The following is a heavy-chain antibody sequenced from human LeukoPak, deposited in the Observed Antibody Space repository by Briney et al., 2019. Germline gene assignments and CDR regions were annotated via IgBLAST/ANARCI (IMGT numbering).Heavy chain of an antibody. CDR1: SYTFTNYA. Sequence: ASVKVSCKASSYTFTNYAFTWVRQAPGQGLEWMGWISAYNGNTNYAQKLQGRVTMTTDTSTSTAYMELRSLRSDDTAVYYCARVGNNWFDPWGQGTLVTVSS. CDR2: ISAYNGNT. V-gene: IGHV1-18*01. CDR3: ARVGNNWFDP. D-gene: IGHD7-27*01. J-gene: IGHJ5*02.